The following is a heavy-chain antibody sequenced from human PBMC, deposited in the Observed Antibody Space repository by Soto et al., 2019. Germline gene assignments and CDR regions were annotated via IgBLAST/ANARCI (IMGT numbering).Heavy chain of an antibody. V-gene: IGHV4-59*08. D-gene: IGHD6-13*01. Sequence: SETLSLTWTVSGGSISSYYWIWIRQPPGKGLEWIGYIYYSGSTNYNPSLKSRVTISVDTSKNQFSLKLSSVTAADTAVYYCARSWYFAFDIWGQGTMVTVSS. CDR3: ARSWYFAFDI. CDR1: GGSISSYY. CDR2: IYYSGST. J-gene: IGHJ3*02.